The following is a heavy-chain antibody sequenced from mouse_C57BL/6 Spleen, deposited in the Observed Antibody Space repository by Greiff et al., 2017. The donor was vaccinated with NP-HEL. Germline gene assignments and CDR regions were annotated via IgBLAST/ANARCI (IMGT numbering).Heavy chain of an antibody. CDR2: IDPESGYT. D-gene: IGHD2-14*01. CDR1: GYTFTNSW. J-gene: IGHJ1*03. V-gene: IGHV1-62-3*01. Sequence: VKLVESGAELVRPGASVKLSCKASGYTFTNSWMRWVKQRPGHGLEWIGRIDPESGYTKYTEKFKGKATLTADKSSNTAYLQLSSLTSEDSAIYYCDRCSGVDRYCFGYWGKGTTVTV. CDR3: DRCSGVDRYCFGY.